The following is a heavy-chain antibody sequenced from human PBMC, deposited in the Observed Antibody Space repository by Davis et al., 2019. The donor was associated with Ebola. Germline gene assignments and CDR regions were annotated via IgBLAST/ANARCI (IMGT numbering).Heavy chain of an antibody. Sequence: ASVQVSCQASGYSFTRHRISWVRQAPGQGLEWLGWISNYNGETKYAHKLQGRVTLTTDTSTSTAYLELTSLTSDDTGVYYCARGSYDSIWGQGTTVIVSS. CDR3: ARGSYDSI. CDR2: ISNYNGET. CDR1: GYSFTRHR. D-gene: IGHD3-16*01. J-gene: IGHJ6*02. V-gene: IGHV1-18*01.